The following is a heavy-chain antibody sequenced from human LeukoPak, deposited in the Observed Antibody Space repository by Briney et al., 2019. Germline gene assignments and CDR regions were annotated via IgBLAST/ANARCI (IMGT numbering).Heavy chain of an antibody. V-gene: IGHV3-30*02. CDR3: AKEDCGGDCRSYYFDY. CDR2: IRYDGSNK. Sequence: GGSLRLSXAASGFTFSSYGMHWVRQAPGKGLEWVAFIRYDGSNKYYADSVKGRFTISRDNSKNTLYLQMNSLRAEDTAVYYCAKEDCGGDCRSYYFDYWGQGTLVTVSS. D-gene: IGHD2-21*01. J-gene: IGHJ4*02. CDR1: GFTFSSYG.